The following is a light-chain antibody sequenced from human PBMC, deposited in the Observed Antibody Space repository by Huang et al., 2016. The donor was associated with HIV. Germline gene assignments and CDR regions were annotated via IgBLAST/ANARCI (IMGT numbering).Light chain of an antibody. J-gene: IGKJ1*01. CDR3: HQYYTLPRT. V-gene: IGKV3-15*01. CDR1: QTFREH. CDR2: GAS. Sequence: EILLTQSPATLSVSPGARVTLSCRASQTFREHLAWFQQRPGQAPKLLIYGASNRATGIPPRFSGRGSGTEFGLTITNLQSEDFAVYFCHQYYTLPRTFGQGTKVEI.